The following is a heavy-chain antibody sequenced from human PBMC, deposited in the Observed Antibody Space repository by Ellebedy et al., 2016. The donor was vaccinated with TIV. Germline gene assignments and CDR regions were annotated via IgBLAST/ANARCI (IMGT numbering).Heavy chain of an antibody. CDR3: ARAFCSSTSCYGIAAAKRSLYWYFDL. CDR2: IIPIFGTA. J-gene: IGHJ2*01. V-gene: IGHV1-69*13. D-gene: IGHD2-2*01. Sequence: ASVKVSCKASGGTFSSYAISWVRQAPGQGLEWMGGIIPIFGTANYAQKFQGRVTITADESTSTAYMELRSPRSDDTAVYYCARAFCSSTSCYGIAAAKRSLYWYFDLWGRGTLVTVSS. CDR1: GGTFSSYA.